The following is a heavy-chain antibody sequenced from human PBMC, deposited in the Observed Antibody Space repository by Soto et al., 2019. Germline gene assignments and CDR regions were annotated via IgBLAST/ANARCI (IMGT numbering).Heavy chain of an antibody. CDR3: TTDPVTMIVVVPSSG. D-gene: IGHD3-22*01. CDR2: TVPDGTKE. Sequence: GGSLRLSCAASGFTFSSYGINWVRQAPGKGLEWVASTVPDGTKEYYAAPVKGRFTISRDDSKNTLYLQMNSLKTEDTAVYYCTTDPVTMIVVVPSSGWGQGTLVTVSS. V-gene: IGHV3-15*01. CDR1: GFTFSSYG. J-gene: IGHJ4*02.